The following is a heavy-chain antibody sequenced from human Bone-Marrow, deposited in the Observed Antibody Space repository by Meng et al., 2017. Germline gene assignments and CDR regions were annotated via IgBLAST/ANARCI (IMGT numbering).Heavy chain of an antibody. Sequence: VQLVESGGDVVKPGGSLRLSCAASGFYFGNAWMSWVRQAPGEGLEWVGRIKSNTDGGTAEYAAPVTGRFTISRDDSKSTLYLLMSGLRIDDTGVYYCTWDDKAVSDYWGQGTLVTVSS. D-gene: IGHD3-9*01. CDR1: GFYFGNAW. V-gene: IGHV3-15*01. J-gene: IGHJ4*02. CDR2: IKSNTDGGTA. CDR3: TWDDKAVSDY.